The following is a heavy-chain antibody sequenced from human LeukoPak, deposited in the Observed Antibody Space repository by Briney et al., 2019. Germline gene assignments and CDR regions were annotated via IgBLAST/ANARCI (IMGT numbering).Heavy chain of an antibody. J-gene: IGHJ3*02. V-gene: IGHV3-21*01. D-gene: IGHD1-26*01. CDR3: ARLCIVGTKSAFDI. Sequence: GGSLRLSCAASGFTFSNYAMNWVRQAPGKGLEWVSFISSSSSYINYADSVKGRFTISRDNAKKSLYLQMNSLRAEDTAVYYCARLCIVGTKSAFDIWGQGTMVTVSS. CDR1: GFTFSNYA. CDR2: ISSSSSYI.